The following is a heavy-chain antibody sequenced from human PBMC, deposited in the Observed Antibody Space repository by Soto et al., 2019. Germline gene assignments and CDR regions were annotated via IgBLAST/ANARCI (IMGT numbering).Heavy chain of an antibody. J-gene: IGHJ4*02. Sequence: SETLSLTCTVSGGSISSSSYYWGWIRQPPGKGLEWIGSIYYSGSTYYNPSLKSRVTISVDTSKNQFSLKLSSVTAADTAVYYCARDSSSSYFDYWGQGTLVTVSS. V-gene: IGHV4-39*07. CDR2: IYYSGST. CDR3: ARDSSSSYFDY. CDR1: GGSISSSSYY. D-gene: IGHD6-6*01.